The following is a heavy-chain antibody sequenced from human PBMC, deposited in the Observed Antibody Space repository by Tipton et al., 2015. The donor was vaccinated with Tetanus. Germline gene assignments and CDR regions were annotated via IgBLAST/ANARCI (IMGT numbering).Heavy chain of an antibody. CDR2: IISIYGTA. Sequence: QVQLVQSGAEVKKPGSSVKVSCKASGGTFSSYAISWVRQAPGQGLEWMGGIISIYGTANYAQKFQGRVTITADESTSRAYMELSSLRSEDTAVYYCARVDGSGTRGGWFGPWGQGTLVAVSS. D-gene: IGHD3-10*01. J-gene: IGHJ5*02. V-gene: IGHV1-69*12. CDR3: ARVDGSGTRGGWFGP. CDR1: GGTFSSYA.